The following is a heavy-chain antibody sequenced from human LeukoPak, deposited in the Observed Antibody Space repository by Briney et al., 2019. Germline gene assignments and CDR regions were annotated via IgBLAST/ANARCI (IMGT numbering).Heavy chain of an antibody. J-gene: IGHJ4*02. Sequence: SETLSLTCAVSGGSISSFNWWSWVRQPPGKGLERIGEIYHSGSTNYNPSLKSRVTISVDKSKNQFSLKLSSVTAADTAVYYCASLRRQWLVLSYYFDYWGQGTLVTVSS. CDR2: IYHSGST. CDR3: ASLRRQWLVLSYYFDY. V-gene: IGHV4-4*02. CDR1: GGSISSFNW. D-gene: IGHD6-19*01.